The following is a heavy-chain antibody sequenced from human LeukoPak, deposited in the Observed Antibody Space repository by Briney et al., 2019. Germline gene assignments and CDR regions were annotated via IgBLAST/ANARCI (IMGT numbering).Heavy chain of an antibody. CDR1: GFSFNSYW. CDR3: ARAQAVAGTGGFDP. D-gene: IGHD6-19*01. Sequence: LTVGSLRLSCAASGFSFNSYWMHWVRQVPGKGLVWVSRISSDGSTTSYADSVKGRFTNSRDNAKNTLYLQMNSLRDEDTAIYYCARAQAVAGTGGFDPWGQGTLVTVSS. V-gene: IGHV3-74*01. CDR2: ISSDGSTT. J-gene: IGHJ5*02.